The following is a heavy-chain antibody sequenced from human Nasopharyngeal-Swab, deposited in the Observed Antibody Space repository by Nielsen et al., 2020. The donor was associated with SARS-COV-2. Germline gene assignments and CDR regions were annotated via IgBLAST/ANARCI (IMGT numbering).Heavy chain of an antibody. CDR1: GYTFTSYA. D-gene: IGHD2-2*01. V-gene: IGHV7-4-1*02. CDR3: ARSNQRGYCSSPSCQGRDWFDP. CDR2: INTNTGNP. J-gene: IGHJ5*02. Sequence: ASVKVSCKASGYTFTSYAMNWVRQAPGQGLEWMGWINTNTGNPTYAQGFTGRFVFSLDTSVSTAYLQISSLKAEDTAVYYCARSNQRGYCSSPSCQGRDWFDPWGQGTLVTVS.